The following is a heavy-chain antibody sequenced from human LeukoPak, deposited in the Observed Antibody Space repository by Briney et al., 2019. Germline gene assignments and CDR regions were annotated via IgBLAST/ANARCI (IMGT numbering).Heavy chain of an antibody. D-gene: IGHD3-3*01. J-gene: IGHJ5*02. Sequence: HGGSLRLSCAASGFTFSSYWMHWVRQAPGKGLVWVSRINSDGSSTSYADSVKGRFTISRDNDKNTLYLQMNSLRAEDTAVYYCAREENLWGIFGVVTPFDPWGQGTLVTVSS. CDR2: INSDGSST. CDR3: AREENLWGIFGVVTPFDP. CDR1: GFTFSSYW. V-gene: IGHV3-74*01.